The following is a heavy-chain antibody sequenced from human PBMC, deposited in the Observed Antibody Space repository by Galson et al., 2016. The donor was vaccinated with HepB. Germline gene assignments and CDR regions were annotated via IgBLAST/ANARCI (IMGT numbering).Heavy chain of an antibody. D-gene: IGHD5-18*01. J-gene: IGHJ4*02. CDR1: GGSFNGYS. CDR2: INNAGST. Sequence: ETLSLTCAVSGGSFNGYSWSWISQPPGKGLEWLGKINNAGSTNYTPSLKSRLSISVDPSRHEFSLRLSSVTAADTAVYYCARSSQRTLYSPFDQWGQGILVTVSS. CDR3: ARSSQRTLYSPFDQ. V-gene: IGHV4-34*01.